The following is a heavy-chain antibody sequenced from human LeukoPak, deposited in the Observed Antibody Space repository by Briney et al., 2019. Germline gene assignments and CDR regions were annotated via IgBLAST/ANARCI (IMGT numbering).Heavy chain of an antibody. V-gene: IGHV3-48*01. Sequence: GGSLRLSCAASGFTFSSYSMNWVRQAPGKGLEWVSCISSGGSTIYYADSVKGRFTISRDNAKNSLFLQMNSLRAEDTAVYYCAELGITMIGGVWGKGTTVTISS. D-gene: IGHD3-10*02. CDR1: GFTFSSYS. CDR3: AELGITMIGGV. CDR2: ISSGGSTI. J-gene: IGHJ6*04.